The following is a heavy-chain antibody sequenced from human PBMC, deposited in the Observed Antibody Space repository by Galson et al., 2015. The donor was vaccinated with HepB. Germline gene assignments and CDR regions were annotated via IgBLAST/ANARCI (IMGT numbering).Heavy chain of an antibody. D-gene: IGHD3-10*01. CDR2: ISYDGSNK. CDR1: GFTFSSYA. CDR3: ARGSRLAGSGLRESPYYFDY. J-gene: IGHJ4*02. V-gene: IGHV3-30*04. Sequence: SLRLSCAASGFTFSSYAMHWVRQAPGKGLEWVAVISYDGSNKYYADSVKGRFTISRDNSKNTLYLQMNSLRAEDTAVYYCARGSRLAGSGLRESPYYFDYWGQGTLVTVSS.